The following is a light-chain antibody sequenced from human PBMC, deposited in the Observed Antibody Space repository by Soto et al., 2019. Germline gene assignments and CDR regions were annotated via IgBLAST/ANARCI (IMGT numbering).Light chain of an antibody. CDR1: SGDTGTYNL. Sequence: QSALTQPASVSGSPGQSIAISCTGTSGDTGTYNLVSWYQQHPGKAPKLMISEVNKRPSGVSDRFSGSKSGDTASLTISGLRTEDEADYYCCSFAGSGTGVFGTGTKVTVL. CDR3: CSFAGSGTGV. J-gene: IGLJ1*01. V-gene: IGLV2-23*02. CDR2: EVN.